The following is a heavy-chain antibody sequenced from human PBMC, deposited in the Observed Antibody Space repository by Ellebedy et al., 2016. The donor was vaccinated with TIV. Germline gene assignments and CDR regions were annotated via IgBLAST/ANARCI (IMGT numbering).Heavy chain of an antibody. J-gene: IGHJ4*02. CDR3: ARQGYQLLSDY. CDR2: IYYSGST. Sequence: SETLSLXXTVSGGSISSGDHYWSWIRQPPGKGLEWIGYIYYSGSTYYNPSLKSRVTISVDTSKNQFSLKLSSVTAADTAVYYCARQGYQLLSDYWGQGTLVTVSS. V-gene: IGHV4-30-4*01. D-gene: IGHD2-2*01. CDR1: GGSISSGDHY.